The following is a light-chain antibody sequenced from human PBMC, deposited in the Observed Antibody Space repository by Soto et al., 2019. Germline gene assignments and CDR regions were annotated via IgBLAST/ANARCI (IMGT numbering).Light chain of an antibody. V-gene: IGKV1-6*01. CDR1: QGIRND. Sequence: AIQMTQSPSSLSASVGDRVTITCRASQGIRNDLGWYQQKPGKAPRLLIYAESSLQSGVPSRFSGSGSGTDFTLTISSLQPEDFATYYCLQDYNYPWTFGQGTKVEIK. CDR3: LQDYNYPWT. CDR2: AES. J-gene: IGKJ1*01.